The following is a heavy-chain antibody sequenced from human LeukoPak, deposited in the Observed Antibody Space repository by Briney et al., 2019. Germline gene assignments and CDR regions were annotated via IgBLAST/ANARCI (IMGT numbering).Heavy chain of an antibody. J-gene: IGHJ5*02. D-gene: IGHD2-2*01. CDR1: CGSISSGDYY. CDR2: IYYSGST. Sequence: SETLSLTCTVSCGSISSGDYYWSWIRQPPGKGLEWIGYIYYSGSTYYNPSLKSRVTISVDTSKNQFSLKLSSLTAADTAVYYCAREKRQYGNWFDPWGQGTLVTVSS. V-gene: IGHV4-30-4*01. CDR3: AREKRQYGNWFDP.